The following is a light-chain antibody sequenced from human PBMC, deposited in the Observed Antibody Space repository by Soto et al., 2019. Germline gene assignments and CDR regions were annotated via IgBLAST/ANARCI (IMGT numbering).Light chain of an antibody. CDR3: QQYDTYPYT. Sequence: DIQMTQSPSTLPASVGDRVTITCRASQSLRGWLAWYQQKPGKAPRLLIYDGSSLRSGVPSRFSGRGSGTGFTLTISSLQPDDFASYSCQQYDTYPYTFGQGTKVDIK. J-gene: IGKJ2*01. CDR1: QSLRGW. V-gene: IGKV1-5*01. CDR2: DGS.